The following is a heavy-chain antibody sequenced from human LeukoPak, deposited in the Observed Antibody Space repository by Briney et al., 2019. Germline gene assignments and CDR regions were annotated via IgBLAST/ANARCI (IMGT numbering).Heavy chain of an antibody. J-gene: IGHJ3*02. D-gene: IGHD5-12*01. CDR3: ARVRIVATAYDAFDI. CDR1: GYTFTAYS. V-gene: IGHV1-2*02. Sequence: ASVKVSCKASGYTFTAYSMHWVRQAPGQGLEWMGWINPNSGGTNYAQKFQGRVTLTRDTSISTAYMELTGLRSDDTTVYYCARVRIVATAYDAFDIWGQGTMVTVSS. CDR2: INPNSGGT.